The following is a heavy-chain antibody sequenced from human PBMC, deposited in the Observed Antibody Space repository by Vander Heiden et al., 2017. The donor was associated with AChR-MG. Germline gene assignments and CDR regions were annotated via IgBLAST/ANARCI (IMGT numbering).Heavy chain of an antibody. J-gene: IGHJ4*02. CDR2: INHSGST. CDR3: ARESVVAGYFDY. V-gene: IGHV4-34*01. Sequence: QVQLQQWGAGLLKPSETLSLTCAVYGGSFSGYYWSWIRQPPGKGLEWIGEINHSGSTNYNPSLKSRVTISVDTSKNQFSLKLSSVTAADTAVYYCARESVVAGYFDYWGQGTLVTVSS. CDR1: GGSFSGYY. D-gene: IGHD6-19*01.